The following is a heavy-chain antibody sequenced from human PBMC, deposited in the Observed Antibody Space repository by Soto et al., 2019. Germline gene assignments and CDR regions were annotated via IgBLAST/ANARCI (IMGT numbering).Heavy chain of an antibody. CDR1: GGSFSGYY. CDR3: ARNDYSSLSRWFDP. V-gene: IGHV4-34*01. CDR2: INHSGST. D-gene: IGHD4-4*01. Sequence: SETLSLTCAVYGGSFSGYYWSWIRQPPGKGLEWIGEINHSGSTNYNPSLKSRVTISVDTSKNQFSLKLSSVTAADTAVYYCARNDYSSLSRWFDPWGQGTLVTVSS. J-gene: IGHJ5*02.